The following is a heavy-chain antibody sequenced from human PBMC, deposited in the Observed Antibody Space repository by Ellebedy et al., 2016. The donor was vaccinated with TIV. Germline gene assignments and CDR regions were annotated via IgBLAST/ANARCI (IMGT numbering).Heavy chain of an antibody. Sequence: GESLKISCAASGFTFSSYSMNWVRQAPGKGLEWVSSISSSSSYIYYADSVKGRFTISRDNAKNSLYLQMNSLRAEDTAVYYCARDRYCSNTSCYTGVMDVWGKGTTVTVSS. CDR2: ISSSSSYI. CDR1: GFTFSSYS. J-gene: IGHJ6*03. CDR3: ARDRYCSNTSCYTGVMDV. V-gene: IGHV3-21*01. D-gene: IGHD2-2*02.